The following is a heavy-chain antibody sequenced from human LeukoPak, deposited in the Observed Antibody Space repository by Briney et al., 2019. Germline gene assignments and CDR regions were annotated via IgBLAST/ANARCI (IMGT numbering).Heavy chain of an antibody. CDR2: IKQDGSEK. CDR3: ARGGHIAAAGTGYYYMDV. J-gene: IGHJ6*03. V-gene: IGHV3-7*01. D-gene: IGHD6-13*01. CDR1: GFTFSSYW. Sequence: GGSLGLSCAASGFTFSSYWMSWVRQAPGKGLEWVANIKQDGSEKYYVDSVKGRFTISRDNAKNSLYLQMNSLRAEDTAVYYCARGGHIAAAGTGYYYMDVWGKGTTVTVSS.